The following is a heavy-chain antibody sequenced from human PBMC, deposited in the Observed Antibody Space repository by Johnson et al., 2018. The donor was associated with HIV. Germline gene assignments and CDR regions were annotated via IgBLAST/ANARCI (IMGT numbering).Heavy chain of an antibody. D-gene: IGHD3-22*01. J-gene: IGHJ3*02. CDR3: AKFSSVYESSGYYDHDAFDI. V-gene: IGHV3-9*01. CDR2: ISWNSGSI. CDR1: GFTFDDYA. Sequence: QLVESGGGLVQPGRSLRLSCAASGFTFDDYAMHWVRQAPGKGLEWVSGISWNSGSIGYADSVKGRFTISRDNAKNSLYLQMNSLRAEDTALYYCAKFSSVYESSGYYDHDAFDIWGQGTMVTVSS.